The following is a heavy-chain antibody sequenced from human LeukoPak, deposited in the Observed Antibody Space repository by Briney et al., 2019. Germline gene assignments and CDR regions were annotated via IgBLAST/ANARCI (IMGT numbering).Heavy chain of an antibody. V-gene: IGHV3-15*01. CDR2: IKSKTNGGTT. D-gene: IGHD5-18*01. J-gene: IGHJ3*02. Sequence: GGSLRLSCAASGFTFSKAWMSWVRQAPGKGLEWVGRIKSKTNGGTTDSAAPVKGRFTISRDDSKNTLYLQMISLKIEDTAVYYCVTEGYIYGYHSLGTWGRGTMVTVSS. CDR3: VTEGYIYGYHSLGT. CDR1: GFTFSKAW.